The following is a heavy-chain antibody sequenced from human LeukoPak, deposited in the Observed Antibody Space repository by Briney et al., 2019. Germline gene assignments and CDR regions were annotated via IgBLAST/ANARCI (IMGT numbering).Heavy chain of an antibody. V-gene: IGHV1-2*04. CDR2: INPNSGGT. CDR3: AREGPDRVATLDY. CDR1: GYTFTGYY. D-gene: IGHD5-12*01. Sequence: ASVKVSCKASGYTFTGYYMHWVRQAPGQGLEWVGWINPNSGGTNYAQKFQGWVTMTRDTSISTAYMELSRLRSDDTAVYYCAREGPDRVATLDYWGQGTLVTVSS. J-gene: IGHJ4*02.